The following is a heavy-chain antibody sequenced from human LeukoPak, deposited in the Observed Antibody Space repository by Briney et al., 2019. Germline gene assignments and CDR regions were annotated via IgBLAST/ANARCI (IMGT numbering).Heavy chain of an antibody. CDR1: GGSIRNYY. V-gene: IGHV4-59*01. CDR3: ARIGSGCPLD. CDR2: IHYSGNI. Sequence: SETLSLTCIVSGGSIRNYYWSWIRQPPGKGLEWTGNIHYSGNINYNPSIKSRVSLSADTSKSQLSLRLSSVTAADSAVYYCARIGSGCPLDWGQGTLVTVSS. J-gene: IGHJ4*02. D-gene: IGHD6-19*01.